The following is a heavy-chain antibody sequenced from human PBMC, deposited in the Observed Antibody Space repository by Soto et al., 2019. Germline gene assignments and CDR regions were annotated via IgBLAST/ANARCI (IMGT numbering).Heavy chain of an antibody. CDR1: GGSISSYY. CDR3: ARQVVAAAWGPYGWFDP. CDR2: IYYSGRT. V-gene: IGHV4-59*01. D-gene: IGHD6-13*01. Sequence: QVQLQESGPGLVKPSETLSLTCTVSGGSISSYYWSWIRQPPGKGLEWIGYIYYSGRTNYNHSLQSRFTISVDTSKNQISLKLSSVTAADTAVYYCARQVVAAAWGPYGWFDPWGQGTLVTVSS. J-gene: IGHJ5*02.